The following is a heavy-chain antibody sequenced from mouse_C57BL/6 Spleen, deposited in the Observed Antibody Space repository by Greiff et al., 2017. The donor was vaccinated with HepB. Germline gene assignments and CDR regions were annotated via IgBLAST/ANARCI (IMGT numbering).Heavy chain of an antibody. CDR2: INYDGSST. D-gene: IGHD1-1*01. CDR1: GFTFSDYY. CDR3: ARRTTVVHWYFDV. Sequence: EVKVVESEGGLVQPGSSMKLSCTASGFTFSDYYMAWVRQVPEKGLEWVANINYDGSSTYYLDSLKSRFIISRDNAKNILYLQMSSLKSEDTATYYCARRTTVVHWYFDVWGTGTTVTVSS. J-gene: IGHJ1*03. V-gene: IGHV5-16*01.